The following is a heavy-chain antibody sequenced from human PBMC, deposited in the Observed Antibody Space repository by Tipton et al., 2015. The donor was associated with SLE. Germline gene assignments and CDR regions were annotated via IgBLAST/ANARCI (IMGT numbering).Heavy chain of an antibody. CDR2: IYDSGST. CDR1: GGSISGHY. J-gene: IGHJ4*02. V-gene: IGHV4-59*08. Sequence: GLVKPSETLSLTCTVSGGSISGHYRSWIRQPPGKGLEWIGYIYDSGSTSYNPSLKSRVTISEDTSKQQFSLKLSSLTAADTAVYYCARSPPVVAAEMLDYWGQGALVSVSS. D-gene: IGHD2-15*01. CDR3: ARSPPVVAAEMLDY.